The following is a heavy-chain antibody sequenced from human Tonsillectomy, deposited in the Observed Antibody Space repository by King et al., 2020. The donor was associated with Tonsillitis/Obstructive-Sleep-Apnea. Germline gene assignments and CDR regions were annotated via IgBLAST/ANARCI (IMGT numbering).Heavy chain of an antibody. Sequence: VQLVESGGGLVQPGGSLRLSCAASGFTFSSYAMSWVRQAPGKGLEWVSAISGSGGSTYYADSVKGRFPISRENSKNALYLQMNSLIDEDQAVYYCAKPFNWKTDRRMTDTDPFDIWGKGTMVTVSS. D-gene: IGHD1-20*01. V-gene: IGHV3-23*04. CDR1: GFTFSSYA. CDR3: AKPFNWKTDRRMTDTDPFDI. CDR2: ISGSGGST. J-gene: IGHJ3*02.